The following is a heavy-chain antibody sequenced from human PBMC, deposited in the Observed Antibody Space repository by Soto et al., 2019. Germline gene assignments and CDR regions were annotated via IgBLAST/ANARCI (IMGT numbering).Heavy chain of an antibody. Sequence: QVQLVQSGAEVKKPGSSVKVSCKASGGIFSTYAISWLRQAPGQGLEWMGGFIPLFGTPNYAQRFQGRVNITADESTSTAYMELSRLRSEDTAVYYCARDRDDYGSGNYYNRIDFWGQGTLVTVSS. D-gene: IGHD3-10*01. V-gene: IGHV1-69*01. CDR3: ARDRDDYGSGNYYNRIDF. CDR1: GGIFSTYA. J-gene: IGHJ4*02. CDR2: FIPLFGTP.